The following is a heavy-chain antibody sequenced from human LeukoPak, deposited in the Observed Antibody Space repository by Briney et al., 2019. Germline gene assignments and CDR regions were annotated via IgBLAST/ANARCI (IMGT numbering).Heavy chain of an antibody. CDR2: ISYDGSNK. CDR3: AKAGPPYCSGGSCYYFDY. D-gene: IGHD2-15*01. CDR1: GFTFSSYA. Sequence: GGSLRLSCAASGFTFSSYAMHWVRQAPGKGLEWVAVISYDGSNKYYADSVKGRFTISRDNSKNTLYLQMNSLRAEGTAVYYCAKAGPPYCSGGSCYYFDYWGQGTLVTVSS. V-gene: IGHV3-30*04. J-gene: IGHJ4*02.